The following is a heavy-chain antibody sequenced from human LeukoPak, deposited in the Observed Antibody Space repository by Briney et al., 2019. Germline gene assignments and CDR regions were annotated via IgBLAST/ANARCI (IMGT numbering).Heavy chain of an antibody. D-gene: IGHD3-22*01. CDR2: ISYDGSNK. CDR3: ARVNSYYYDSSGYSPFAFDI. V-gene: IGHV3-30-3*01. Sequence: GGSLRLSCAASGFTFSSYAMHWVRQASGKGLEWVAVISYDGSNKYYADSVKGRFTISRDNSKNTLYLQMNSLRAEDTAVYYCARVNSYYYDSSGYSPFAFDIWGQGTMVTVSS. J-gene: IGHJ3*02. CDR1: GFTFSSYA.